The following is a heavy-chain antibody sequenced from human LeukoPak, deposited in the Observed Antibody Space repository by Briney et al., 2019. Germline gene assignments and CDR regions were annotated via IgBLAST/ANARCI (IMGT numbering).Heavy chain of an antibody. CDR3: ARDRPYDYVWGSYRFTYLFDY. V-gene: IGHV3-21*01. Sequence: PGGSLRLSCAASGFTFSSYSMNWVRQAPGKGLEWVSSISSSSSYIYYADSVKGRFTLSRDNAKNSPYLQMNSLRAEDTAVYYCARDRPYDYVWGSYRFTYLFDYWGQGTLVTVSS. J-gene: IGHJ4*02. CDR2: ISSSSSYI. CDR1: GFTFSSYS. D-gene: IGHD3-16*02.